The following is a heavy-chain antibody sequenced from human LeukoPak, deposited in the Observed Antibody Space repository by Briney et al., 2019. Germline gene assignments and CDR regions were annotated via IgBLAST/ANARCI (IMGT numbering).Heavy chain of an antibody. V-gene: IGHV3-23*01. D-gene: IGHD6-19*01. CDR1: GFMFTAYA. CDR2: IGGDGGRT. J-gene: IGHJ4*02. CDR3: AKASRQGAVASPLDY. Sequence: GGSLRLSCAASGFMFTAYAMSWVRQAPGKGLECVSDIGGDGGRTYYADSVKGRFTISRDNSKDTVFLQMNSLRAEDTAVYYCAKASRQGAVASPLDYWGQGTLVTVSS.